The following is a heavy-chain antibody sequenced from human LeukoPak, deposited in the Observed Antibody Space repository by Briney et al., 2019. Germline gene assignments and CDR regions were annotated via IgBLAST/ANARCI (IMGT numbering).Heavy chain of an antibody. J-gene: IGHJ4*02. CDR2: IHYSGGT. Sequence: PSETLSLTCTVSGGSISSYYWSWVRQPPGKGLEWFGYIHYSGGTSYNPYLKSRVTISVDTSKNQFSLKLSSVTAADTAVYYCARHKHDSSGYAFDYWGQGTLVTVSS. V-gene: IGHV4-59*08. CDR3: ARHKHDSSGYAFDY. CDR1: GGSISSYY. D-gene: IGHD3-22*01.